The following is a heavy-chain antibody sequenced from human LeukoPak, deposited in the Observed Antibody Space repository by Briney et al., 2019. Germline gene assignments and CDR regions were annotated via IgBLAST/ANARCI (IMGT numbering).Heavy chain of an antibody. CDR2: VDPNSGGT. V-gene: IGHV1-2*02. CDR3: AKVAALAGIGWGDFDY. CDR1: GYTFTAYY. D-gene: IGHD6-19*01. J-gene: IGHJ4*02. Sequence: ASVKVSCKTSGYTFTAYYIHWVRQAPGQGLEWMGWVDPNSGGTNYAQKFQGRVTMTRDTSMSTAYMDLTRLRPDDTAVYFCAKVAALAGIGWGDFDYWGQGTLVTVSS.